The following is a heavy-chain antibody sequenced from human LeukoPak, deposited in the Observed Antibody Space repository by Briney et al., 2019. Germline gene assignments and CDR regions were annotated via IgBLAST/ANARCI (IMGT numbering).Heavy chain of an antibody. J-gene: IGHJ4*02. D-gene: IGHD6-13*01. Sequence: GGSLRLSCAASGFTFSSYAMSWVRQAPGKGLEWVSAISGSGGCTYYADSVKGRFTISRDNSKNTLYLQMNSLRAEDTAVYYCAKDRGAAAGRAVFDYWGQGTLVTVSS. CDR3: AKDRGAAAGRAVFDY. CDR1: GFTFSSYA. V-gene: IGHV3-23*01. CDR2: ISGSGGCT.